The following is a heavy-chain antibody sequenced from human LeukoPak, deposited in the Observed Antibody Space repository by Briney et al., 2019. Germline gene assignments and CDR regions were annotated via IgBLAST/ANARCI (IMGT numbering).Heavy chain of an antibody. CDR1: GFTFSDYY. V-gene: IGHV3-11*06. Sequence: GGSLRLSCAASGFTFSDYYMSWIRQAPGKGPEWVSYISSSSSYTNYADSVKGRFTISRDNAKNSLYLQMNSLRAEDTAVYYCARGTVVLWFGETDAFDIWGQGTMVTVSS. D-gene: IGHD3-10*01. J-gene: IGHJ3*02. CDR2: ISSSSSYT. CDR3: ARGTVVLWFGETDAFDI.